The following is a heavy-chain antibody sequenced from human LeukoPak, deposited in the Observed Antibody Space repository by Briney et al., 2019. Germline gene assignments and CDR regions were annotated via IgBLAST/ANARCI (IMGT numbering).Heavy chain of an antibody. V-gene: IGHV4-38-2*02. J-gene: IGHJ4*02. CDR3: ARAYYYDSSGYYYFDY. CDR2: IYYSGST. Sequence: SETLSLTCTVSGYSISSGYYWGWIRQPPGKGLEWIGSIYYSGSTYYSPSLKSRVTISLDTSRNQFSLKLNSVTAADTAVYYCARAYYYDSSGYYYFDYWGQGTLVTVSS. D-gene: IGHD3-22*01. CDR1: GYSISSGYY.